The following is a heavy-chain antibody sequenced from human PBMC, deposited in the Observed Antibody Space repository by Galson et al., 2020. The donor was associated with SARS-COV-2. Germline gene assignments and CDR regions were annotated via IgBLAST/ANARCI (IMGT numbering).Heavy chain of an antibody. D-gene: IGHD2-2*01. CDR2: IYYRGDT. J-gene: IGHJ6*02. Sequence: SQTLSLTCTVSGSSISYYYWSWIRQSPGKGLEWIGYIYYRGDTHYNPSLKSRVTISIDTSKTHFSLELNSVTPADTAGYYCARDYRHKRPAAIANDYYAMDVWGRGTTVTVSS. V-gene: IGHV4-59*01. CDR1: GSSISYYY. CDR3: ARDYRHKRPAAIANDYYAMDV.